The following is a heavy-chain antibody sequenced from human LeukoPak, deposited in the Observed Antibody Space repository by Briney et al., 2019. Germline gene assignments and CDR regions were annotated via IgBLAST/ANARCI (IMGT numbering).Heavy chain of an antibody. V-gene: IGHV5-51*01. CDR2: IYPDDPDT. D-gene: IGHD2-15*01. CDR1: GYKFSDYW. J-gene: IGHJ6*02. CDR3: ARHGLEGCRGGRCYRSFYYYGMDV. Sequence: GESLKISCKGSGYKFSDYWIGWVRQMPGKGLEWMGIIYPDDPDTKYSPSFQGQVTISVDKSLSTAYLQWSSLEASDTAMYFCARHGLEGCRGGRCYRSFYYYGMDVWGQGTTVTVSS.